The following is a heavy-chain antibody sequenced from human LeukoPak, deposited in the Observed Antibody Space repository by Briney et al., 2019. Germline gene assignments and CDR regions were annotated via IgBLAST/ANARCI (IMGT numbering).Heavy chain of an antibody. CDR3: AGDYSSSWLSFDY. D-gene: IGHD6-13*01. V-gene: IGHV3-21*01. CDR2: ISSSSSYI. J-gene: IGHJ4*02. CDR1: GFTFSSYS. Sequence: GGSLRLSCASSGFTFSSYSMYWVRQAPGKGLEGGSSISSSSSYIYYADSVKGRFTISRDNAKNSLYLQMNSLRAEATAVYYCAGDYSSSWLSFDYWGQGTLVTVSS.